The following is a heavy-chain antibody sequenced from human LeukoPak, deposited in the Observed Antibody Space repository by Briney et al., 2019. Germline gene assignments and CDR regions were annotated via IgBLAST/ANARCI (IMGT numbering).Heavy chain of an antibody. CDR3: ARGITMIIPHDAFDI. CDR2: IYSGGST. D-gene: IGHD3-22*01. J-gene: IGHJ3*02. V-gene: IGHV3-53*01. CDR1: GFTFSDHY. Sequence: GGSLRLSCADSGFTFSDHYMDWVRQAPGKGLEWVSVIYSGGSTYYADSVKGRFTISRDNSKNTLYLQMNSLRAEDTAVYYCARGITMIIPHDAFDIWGQGTMVTVSS.